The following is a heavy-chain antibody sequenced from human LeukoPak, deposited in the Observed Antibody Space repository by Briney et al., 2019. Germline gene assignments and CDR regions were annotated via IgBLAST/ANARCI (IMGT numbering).Heavy chain of an antibody. D-gene: IGHD3-3*01. J-gene: IGHJ4*02. CDR1: GGSISSSSYY. CDR2: IYYSGST. V-gene: IGHV4-39*01. CDR3: ARQPHYDFWSGSPPKQANDY. Sequence: SETLSLTCTVSGGSISSSSYYWGWIRQPPGKGLEWIGSIYYSGSTYYNPSLKSRATISVDTSKNQFSLKLSSVTAADTAVYYCARQPHYDFWSGSPPKQANDYWGQGTLVTVSS.